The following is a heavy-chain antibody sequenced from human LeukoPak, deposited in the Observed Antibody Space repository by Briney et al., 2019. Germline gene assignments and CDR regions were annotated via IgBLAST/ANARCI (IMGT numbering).Heavy chain of an antibody. D-gene: IGHD3-10*01. V-gene: IGHV3-7*01. CDR1: GFTFSSYW. CDR2: IKQDGSEK. CDR3: ARVRYYGSGSYREDY. J-gene: IGHJ4*02. Sequence: GGSLRLSCAAPGFTFSSYWMSWVRQAPGKGLEWVANIKQDGSEKYYVDSVKGRFTISRDNAKNSLYLQMNSLRAEDTAVYYCARVRYYGSGSYREDYWGQGTLVTVSS.